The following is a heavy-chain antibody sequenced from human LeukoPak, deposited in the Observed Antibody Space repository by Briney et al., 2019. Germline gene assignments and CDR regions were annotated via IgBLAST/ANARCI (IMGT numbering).Heavy chain of an antibody. CDR2: IYSTGST. D-gene: IGHD3-10*01. CDR3: ARRPLIRGVVNWFDP. Sequence: SETLSLTCTVSGGSISSGSYYWAWIRQPPGKGLEWIGDIYSTGSTYYKPSLKRRVTISVDTSKNQSSLDLTSVTAADTAVYYCARRPLIRGVVNWFDPWGQGTLVTVSS. J-gene: IGHJ5*02. CDR1: GGSISSGSYY. V-gene: IGHV4-39*01.